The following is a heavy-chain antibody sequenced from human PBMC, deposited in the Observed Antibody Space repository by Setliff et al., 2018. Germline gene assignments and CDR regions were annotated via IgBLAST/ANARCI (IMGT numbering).Heavy chain of an antibody. D-gene: IGHD3-22*01. V-gene: IGHV1-24*01. CDR2: FDPEDGET. CDR1: GYTLTELS. Sequence: ASVKVSCKVSGYTLTELSRHWVRQAPGKGLEWMGGFDPEDGETIYAQKFQGRVTMSEETSTDTAYMELSSLRSEDTAVYYCATTHYDSSGYYYLERSAFDIWGQGTMVTVSS. J-gene: IGHJ3*02. CDR3: ATTHYDSSGYYYLERSAFDI.